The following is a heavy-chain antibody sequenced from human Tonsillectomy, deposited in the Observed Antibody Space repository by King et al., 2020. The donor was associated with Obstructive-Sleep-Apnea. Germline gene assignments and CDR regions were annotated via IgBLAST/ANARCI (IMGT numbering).Heavy chain of an antibody. CDR3: ARGGDWGSFDY. CDR1: GFTFSSYW. V-gene: IGHV3-7*03. J-gene: IGHJ4*02. Sequence: EVQLVESGGGLVQPGESLRLSCAASGFTFSSYWMSWVRQAPGKGLEWVANIIQDGSEKNYVDSVKGRFTISRDNAKNSLYLQMNSLRAEDTAVYYCARGGDWGSFDYWGQGTLVTVSS. D-gene: IGHD7-27*01. CDR2: IIQDGSEK.